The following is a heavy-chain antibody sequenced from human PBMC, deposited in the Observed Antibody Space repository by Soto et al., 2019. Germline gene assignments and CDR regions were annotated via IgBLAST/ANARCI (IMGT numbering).Heavy chain of an antibody. CDR1: GFTFRSYA. CDR2: ISGSGGNT. D-gene: IGHD6-13*01. CDR3: ARHPERIAQIGWFDP. V-gene: IGHV3-23*01. J-gene: IGHJ5*02. Sequence: SLRLSCAASGFTFRSYAMSWVRQAPGKGLEWVSAISGSGGNTFYADSVKGRFTISRDNSKNTLYLQMNSLRAEDTAVYYCARHPERIAQIGWFDPWGQGTLVTVSS.